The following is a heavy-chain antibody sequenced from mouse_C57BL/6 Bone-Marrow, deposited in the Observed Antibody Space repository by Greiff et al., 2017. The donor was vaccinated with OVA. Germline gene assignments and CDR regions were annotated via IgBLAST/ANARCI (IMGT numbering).Heavy chain of an antibody. CDR1: GYTFTDYY. CDR2: IYPGSGNT. J-gene: IGHJ1*03. CDR3: ARRRDYGSSYWYFDV. V-gene: IGHV1-76*01. Sequence: QVQLQQSGAELVRPGASVKLSCKASGYTFTDYYIYWVKQRPGQGLEWIARIYPGSGNTYYNEKFKGKATLTAEKSSSTAYMQLSSLTSEDSAVYFCARRRDYGSSYWYFDVWGTGTTVTVSS. D-gene: IGHD1-1*01.